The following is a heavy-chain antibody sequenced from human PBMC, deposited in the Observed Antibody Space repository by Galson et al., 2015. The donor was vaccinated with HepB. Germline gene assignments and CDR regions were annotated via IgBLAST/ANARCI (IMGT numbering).Heavy chain of an antibody. CDR1: GFTFSSYG. Sequence: SLRLSCAASGFTFSSYGMHWVRQAPGKGLEWVAVIWYDGSNKYYADSVKGRFTISRDNSKNTLYLQMNSLRAEDTAVYYCAREVLPAAGNWFDPWGQGTLVTVSS. CDR2: IWYDGSNK. D-gene: IGHD6-13*01. CDR3: AREVLPAAGNWFDP. V-gene: IGHV3-33*01. J-gene: IGHJ5*02.